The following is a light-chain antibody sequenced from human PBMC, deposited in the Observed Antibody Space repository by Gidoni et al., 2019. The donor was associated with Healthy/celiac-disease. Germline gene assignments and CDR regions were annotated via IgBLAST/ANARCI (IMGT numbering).Light chain of an antibody. V-gene: IGKV1-39*01. Sequence: DIQMTQSPSSLSASVGDRVTITCRASQSISSYLNWYQQKQGKAPKLLIYAASSLQSGVPSRFSGSGSGTDFTLTISSLQPEDFATYYCQQSYSTPFTFGPGTKVEIK. CDR1: QSISSY. J-gene: IGKJ3*01. CDR3: QQSYSTPFT. CDR2: AAS.